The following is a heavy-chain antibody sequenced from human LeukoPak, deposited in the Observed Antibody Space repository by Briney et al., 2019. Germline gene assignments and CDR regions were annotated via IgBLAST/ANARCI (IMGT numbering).Heavy chain of an antibody. V-gene: IGHV3-23*01. CDR2: IGGSGGNT. Sequence: PGGSLRLSCAASGFTLSRCAMTWVRQAPGKGLEWVSAIGGSGGNTYYADSVKGRFTISRDNSKNTLYLQMNSLRAEDTAVYYCAKDPLVRGLTYDYWGQGTLVTVSS. J-gene: IGHJ4*02. CDR1: GFTLSRCA. D-gene: IGHD3-10*01. CDR3: AKDPLVRGLTYDY.